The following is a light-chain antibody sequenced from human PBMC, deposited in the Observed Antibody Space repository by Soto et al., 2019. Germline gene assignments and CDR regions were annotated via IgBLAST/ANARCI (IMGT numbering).Light chain of an antibody. CDR2: DVS. CDR3: CSYAGRDTLYV. Sequence: QSVLTQPRSVSGFPGQSVTISCTGTSTDVGGYNYVSWYQQHPGKVPRLMLYDVSKRPSGVPDRFSGSKSGNTASLTISGLQAEDGADYYCCSYAGRDTLYVFGSVTKVTVL. J-gene: IGLJ1*01. V-gene: IGLV2-11*01. CDR1: STDVGGYNY.